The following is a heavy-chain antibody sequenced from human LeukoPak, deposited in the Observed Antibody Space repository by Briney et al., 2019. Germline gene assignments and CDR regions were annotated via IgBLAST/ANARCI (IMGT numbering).Heavy chain of an antibody. Sequence: SETLSLTCIVSGGSITTYYWSWIRQSPGKGLEWIGYIYHSGSTNYNPSLKSRVTMSVDMSNNQFSLRLSSVTAADTAVYYCARSLWYSGYMWGQGTLVTVSS. CDR3: ARSLWYSGYM. V-gene: IGHV4-59*01. CDR1: GGSITTYY. D-gene: IGHD1-26*01. J-gene: IGHJ4*02. CDR2: IYHSGST.